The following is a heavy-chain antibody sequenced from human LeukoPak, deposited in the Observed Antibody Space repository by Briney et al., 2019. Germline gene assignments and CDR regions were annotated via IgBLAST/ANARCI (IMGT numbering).Heavy chain of an antibody. CDR2: ISYDGSVI. CDR3: AKERSFGPRDFDY. CDR1: GFTLSSFG. V-gene: IGHV3-30*18. J-gene: IGHJ4*02. D-gene: IGHD3-10*01. Sequence: PGGSLRLSCAASGFTLSSFGMHWVRQAPGKGLEWMTVISYDGSVIYNADSVKGRSTISRDNSKNTLYLQMDSLRADDTAVYYCAKERSFGPRDFDYWGQVTLVTVSS.